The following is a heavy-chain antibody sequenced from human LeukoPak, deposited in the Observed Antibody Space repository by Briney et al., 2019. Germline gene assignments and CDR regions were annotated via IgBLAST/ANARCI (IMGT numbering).Heavy chain of an antibody. J-gene: IGHJ4*02. CDR2: ISSHGSSI. CDR1: GFTFSDYY. V-gene: IGHV3-11*01. Sequence: PGGSLRLSCAASGFTFSDYYMSWIRQAQGKGLEWVAFISSHGSSIFYADSVRDRFTISRDNTRNTLYLRMNSLTADDTAVYYCARGDPYDTTGYPSDYWGQGTLVTVSS. CDR3: ARGDPYDTTGYPSDY. D-gene: IGHD3-22*01.